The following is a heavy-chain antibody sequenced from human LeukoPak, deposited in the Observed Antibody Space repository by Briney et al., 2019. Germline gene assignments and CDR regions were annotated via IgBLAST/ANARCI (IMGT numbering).Heavy chain of an antibody. J-gene: IGHJ6*02. CDR3: ARDIKQWLGYYYYGMDV. CDR2: ISGSGGST. CDR1: GFTFSSYA. V-gene: IGHV3-23*01. Sequence: QPGGSLRLSCAASGFTFSSYAMSWVRQAPGKGLEWVSAISGSGGSTYYADSVKGRFTISRDNSKNTLYLQMNSLRAEDTAVYYCARDIKQWLGYYYYGMDVWGQGTTVTVSS. D-gene: IGHD6-19*01.